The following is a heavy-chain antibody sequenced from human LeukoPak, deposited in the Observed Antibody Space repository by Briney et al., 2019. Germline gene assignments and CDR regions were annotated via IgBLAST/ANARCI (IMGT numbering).Heavy chain of an antibody. J-gene: IGHJ4*02. CDR3: RTLYDSRGYQSDY. CDR2: ISSSSSYI. V-gene: IGHV3-21*01. Sequence: PGGSLRLSCAASGFTFSSYSMNWVRQAPGKGLEWVSSISSSSSYIYYADSVKGRFTISRDNAKNSLYLQMNSLRAEDTALYYCRTLYDSRGYQSDYWGQGTLVTVSS. CDR1: GFTFSSYS. D-gene: IGHD3-22*01.